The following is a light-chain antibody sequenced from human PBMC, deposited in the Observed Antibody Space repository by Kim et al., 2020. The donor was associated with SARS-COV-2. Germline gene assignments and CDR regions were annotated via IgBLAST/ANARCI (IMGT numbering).Light chain of an antibody. J-gene: IGKJ4*01. Sequence: PGERAPLSCRASQSVSSYLAWYQQKPGQAPRLLIYDASNRATGIPARFSGSGSGTDFTLTISSLEPEDFAVYYCQQRRNWPLTFGGGTKVDIK. V-gene: IGKV3-11*01. CDR1: QSVSSY. CDR3: QQRRNWPLT. CDR2: DAS.